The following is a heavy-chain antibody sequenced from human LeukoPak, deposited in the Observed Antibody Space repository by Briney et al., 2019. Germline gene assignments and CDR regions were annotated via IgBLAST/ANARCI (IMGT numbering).Heavy chain of an antibody. V-gene: IGHV3-30*02. Sequence: GGSLRLSCAASGFTFSSYGMHWVRQAPGKGLEWVAFIRYDGSNKYYADSVKGRFTISRDNSKNTLYLQMNSLRAEDTAVYYCAKDLSWGEYGSGSYYDYWGQGTLVTVSS. CDR1: GFTFSSYG. D-gene: IGHD3-10*01. J-gene: IGHJ4*02. CDR2: IRYDGSNK. CDR3: AKDLSWGEYGSGSYYDY.